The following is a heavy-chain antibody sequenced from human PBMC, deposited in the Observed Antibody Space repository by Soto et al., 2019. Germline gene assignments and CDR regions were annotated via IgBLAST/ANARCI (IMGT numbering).Heavy chain of an antibody. CDR2: IYYSGST. J-gene: IGHJ6*02. CDR3: ARTRSYYYYGMDV. V-gene: IGHV4-39*01. CDR1: GGSISSSSYY. Sequence: SETLSLTCTVSGGSISSSSYYWGWIRQPPGKGLEWIGSIYYSGSTYYNPSLKNRVTISVDTSKNQFSLKLSSVTAADTAVYYCARTRSYYYYGMDVWGQGTTVTVSS.